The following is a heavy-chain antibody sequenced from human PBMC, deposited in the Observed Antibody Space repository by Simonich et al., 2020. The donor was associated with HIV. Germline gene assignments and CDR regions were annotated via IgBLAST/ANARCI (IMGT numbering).Heavy chain of an antibody. CDR1: GYTFTDYY. Sequence: EVQLVQSGAEVKKPGATVKISCRVFGYTFTDYYIHWVQQVPGKGLEWICLFDPEQDETIYAEKFQGRLTITADTSPDIAYMELSSLRSEDTAVYYCATVGLRDGYNYYWGQGTLITVSS. CDR2: FDPEQDET. CDR3: ATVGLRDGYNYY. V-gene: IGHV1-69-2*01. J-gene: IGHJ4*02. D-gene: IGHD1-1*01.